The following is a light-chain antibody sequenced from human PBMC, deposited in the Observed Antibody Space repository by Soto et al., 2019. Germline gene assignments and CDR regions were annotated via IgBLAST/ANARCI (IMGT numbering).Light chain of an antibody. CDR2: DTS. CDR3: QQYGSSPRT. Sequence: EIVLTQSPGTLSLSPGERATLSCRASQSVNSGYLAWYQHTPGQAPRLLIYDTSTRATGIPDRFSGSGSVTDFALPISRLEPEDFAVFYCQQYGSSPRTFGQGTKVEIK. V-gene: IGKV3-20*01. CDR1: QSVNSGY. J-gene: IGKJ1*01.